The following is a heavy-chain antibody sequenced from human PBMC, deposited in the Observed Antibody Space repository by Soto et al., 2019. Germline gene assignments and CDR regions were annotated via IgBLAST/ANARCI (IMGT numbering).Heavy chain of an antibody. CDR3: ARLLLWFGELLPHGPFDY. CDR2: IYPGDSDT. V-gene: IGHV5-51*01. Sequence: PGESLKTSCKGSGYSFTSYWIGWVRQMPGKGLEWVGIIYPGDSDTRYSPSIQGQVTISADKSISTAYLQWSSLKASDTAMYYCARLLLWFGELLPHGPFDYWGQGTQATVSS. CDR1: GYSFTSYW. J-gene: IGHJ4*02. D-gene: IGHD3-10*01.